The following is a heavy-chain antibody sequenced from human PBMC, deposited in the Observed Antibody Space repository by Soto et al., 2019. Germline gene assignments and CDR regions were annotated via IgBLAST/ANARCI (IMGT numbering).Heavy chain of an antibody. V-gene: IGHV3-74*03. CDR2: INSDGSST. D-gene: IGHD2-2*01. J-gene: IGHJ5*02. Sequence: LRLSCAASGYTFSNFWMHWVRQVPGKGLVWVSRINSDGSSTTYADSVKGRFTISRDNAKNTLFLQMNSLRVEDTAVYYCTRAAWDCTSASCLINHWGQGTQVTVSS. CDR1: GYTFSNFW. CDR3: TRAAWDCTSASCLINH.